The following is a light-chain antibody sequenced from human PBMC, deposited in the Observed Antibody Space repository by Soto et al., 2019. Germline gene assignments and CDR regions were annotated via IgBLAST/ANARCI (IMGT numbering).Light chain of an antibody. CDR3: ASYSTTSTLI. CDR2: DVS. V-gene: IGLV2-14*01. J-gene: IGLJ2*01. CDR1: SSDVGGYKY. Sequence: QSALTQPASVSGSPGQSITISCTGTSSDVGGYKYVSWYQQYPGKAPKLIIYDVSIRPPGVSNRFSGSKSGNTASLTISGLQAEDEADYCCASYSTTSTLIFGGGTKLTVL.